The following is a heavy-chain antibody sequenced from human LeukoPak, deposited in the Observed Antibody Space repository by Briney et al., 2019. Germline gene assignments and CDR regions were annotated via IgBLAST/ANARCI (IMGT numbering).Heavy chain of an antibody. CDR1: GGTFSSYA. J-gene: IGHJ4*02. D-gene: IGHD2-15*01. V-gene: IGHV1-69*05. CDR3: ARDSGLGGDVVVVAATLGDY. CDR2: IIPIFGTA. Sequence: EASVKVSCKASGGTFSSYAISWVRQAPGQGLEWMGGIIPIFGTANYAQKLQGRVTMTTDTSTSTAYMELRSLRSDDTAVYYCARDSGLGGDVVVVAATLGDYWGQGTLVTVSS.